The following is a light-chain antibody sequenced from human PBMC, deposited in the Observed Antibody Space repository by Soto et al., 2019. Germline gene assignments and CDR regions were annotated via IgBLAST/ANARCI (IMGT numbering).Light chain of an antibody. CDR3: QQYHNWPVT. Sequence: DIQMTQSPSSLSASVGDRVTITCRASQSISNCLACYQQKPGTALKLLIYHASTLESGVPSSFSGSGSGTEFTLTFNSLQSEDIAVYYCQQYHNWPVTFGGGTKVDIK. J-gene: IGKJ4*01. V-gene: IGKV1-5*01. CDR2: HAS. CDR1: QSISNC.